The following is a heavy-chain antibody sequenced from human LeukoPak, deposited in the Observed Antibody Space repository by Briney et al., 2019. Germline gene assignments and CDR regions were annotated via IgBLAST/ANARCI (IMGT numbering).Heavy chain of an antibody. V-gene: IGHV3-11*01. J-gene: IGHJ3*02. CDR2: ISSSGSTI. CDR1: GFTFSDYY. CDR3: ASLIGYCSSTSCNDAFDI. D-gene: IGHD2-2*01. Sequence: GGSLRLSCAASGFTFSDYYMSWIRQAPGKGLEWVSYISSSGSTIYYADSVKGRFTISRDNAKNSLYLQMNSLRAEDTAVYYCASLIGYCSSTSCNDAFDIWGQGTMVTVSS.